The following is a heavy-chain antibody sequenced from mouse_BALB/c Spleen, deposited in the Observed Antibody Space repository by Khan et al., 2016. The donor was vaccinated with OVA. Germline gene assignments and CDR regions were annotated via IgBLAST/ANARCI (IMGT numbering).Heavy chain of an antibody. V-gene: IGHV1-20*02. CDR2: INPHIGET. CDR3: ARKNGSDFDY. CDR1: GYSFTGYF. Sequence: VQLKQSGPELVKPGASVKISCKASGYSFTGYFMNWVMQSHGKSLEWIGRINPHIGETLYNQKFKGKATLTVAESSRTAYMELRSLASEDSAVYYCARKNGSDFDYWGQGTTLTVSS. J-gene: IGHJ2*01. D-gene: IGHD1-1*01.